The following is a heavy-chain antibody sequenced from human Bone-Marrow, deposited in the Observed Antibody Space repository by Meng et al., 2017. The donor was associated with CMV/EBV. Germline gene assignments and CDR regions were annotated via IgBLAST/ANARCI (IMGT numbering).Heavy chain of an antibody. CDR2: IGDDGTTT. V-gene: IGHV3-23*01. CDR1: GFTFSSYV. D-gene: IGHD3-16*01. Sequence: GEPLKISCAASGFTFSSYVMSWVRQAPGKGLEWVSIIGDDGTTTYYADSVKGLFTISRDNFKDTLYLQMNSLRAEDTAVYYCVKNWGSWGQGPRVTVSS. CDR3: VKNWGS. J-gene: IGHJ4*02.